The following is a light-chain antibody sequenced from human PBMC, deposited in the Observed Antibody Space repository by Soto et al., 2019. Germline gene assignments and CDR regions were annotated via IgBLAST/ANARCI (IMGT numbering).Light chain of an antibody. CDR3: QLSYSSPPT. Sequence: DIQMTQSPSSLSASVEDRVIITCRASQSISNHLNWYQQKPGKAPKLLIFAASSLQSGVPSRFSGSRSGPDFTLTISSLQHEDFATYYCQLSYSSPPTFGQGTKVEIK. CDR1: QSISNH. CDR2: AAS. J-gene: IGKJ1*01. V-gene: IGKV1-39*01.